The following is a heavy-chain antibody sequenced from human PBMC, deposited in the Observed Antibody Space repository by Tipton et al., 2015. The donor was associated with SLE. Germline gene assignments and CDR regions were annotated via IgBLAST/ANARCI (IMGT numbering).Heavy chain of an antibody. D-gene: IGHD6-6*01. CDR3: ARGPGTSSSH. CDR2: IYPDGTT. V-gene: IGHV4-38-2*01. CDR1: GYSFRSGYF. J-gene: IGHJ4*02. Sequence: TLSLTCAISGYSFRSGYFWGWIRQPPGKGLEWIGSIYPDGTTYYNPSLKSRVTISVDTSKNQFSLRPTSVTAPDTAVFYCARGPGTSSSHWGQGTLVTVSS.